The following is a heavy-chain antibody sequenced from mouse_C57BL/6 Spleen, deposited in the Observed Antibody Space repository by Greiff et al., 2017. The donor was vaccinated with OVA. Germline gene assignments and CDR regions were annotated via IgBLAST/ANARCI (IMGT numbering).Heavy chain of an antibody. D-gene: IGHD4-1*01. V-gene: IGHV2-6-1*01. CDR2: IWSDGST. Sequence: QVQLKESGPGLVAPSQSLSITCTVSGFSLTSYGVHWVRQPPGKGLEWLVVIWSDGSTTYNSALKSRLGISKDNSKSQVFLKMNSLQTHDTAMYYCARHTLAGTGAMDYWGQGTSVTVSS. CDR1: GFSLTSYG. CDR3: ARHTLAGTGAMDY. J-gene: IGHJ4*01.